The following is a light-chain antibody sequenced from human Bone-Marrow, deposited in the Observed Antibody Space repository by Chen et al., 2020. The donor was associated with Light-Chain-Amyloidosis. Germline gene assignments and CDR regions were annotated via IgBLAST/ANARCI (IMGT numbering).Light chain of an antibody. CDR3: QQSYSTLGVT. CDR2: TAS. J-gene: IGKJ3*01. Sequence: DIQMTQSPSSLSASVGDRVTITCRASQSIFSNLNWYQHKPWKAPKLLISTASRLQSGVPSRFSGSGYGTDFTLTISRLQPEDLATYYCQQSYSTLGVTFGPGTKVDIK. V-gene: IGKV1-39*01. CDR1: QSIFSN.